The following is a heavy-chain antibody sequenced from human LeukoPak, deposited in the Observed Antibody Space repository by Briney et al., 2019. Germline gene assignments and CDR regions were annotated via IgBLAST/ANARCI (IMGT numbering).Heavy chain of an antibody. Sequence: PGGSLRLSCAASGFTFSSYWMHWVRQAPGKGLVWVSRINSDGSSTSYADSVKGRFTISRDNAKNTLYLQMNSLRAEDTAVYYCAREVIVVAGAFDIWGQGTMVTVSS. D-gene: IGHD3-22*01. CDR2: INSDGSST. CDR3: AREVIVVAGAFDI. J-gene: IGHJ3*02. V-gene: IGHV3-74*01. CDR1: GFTFSSYW.